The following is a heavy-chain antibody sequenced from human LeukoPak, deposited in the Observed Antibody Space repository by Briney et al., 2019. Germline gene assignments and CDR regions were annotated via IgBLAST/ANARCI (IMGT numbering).Heavy chain of an antibody. Sequence: SQTLSLTSTDSGGAMSRNCYCWCWIRQHPRKGLEWIASIFYSGTTYYNPSLQSRVTISVDTSENQFSLKLSSVTAADTAVYYCARERYYDFWSGYSRSYLDYWGQGNLVSVSS. V-gene: IGHV4-39*02. J-gene: IGHJ4*02. D-gene: IGHD3-3*01. CDR1: GGAMSRNCYC. CDR2: IFYSGTT. CDR3: ARERYYDFWSGYSRSYLDY.